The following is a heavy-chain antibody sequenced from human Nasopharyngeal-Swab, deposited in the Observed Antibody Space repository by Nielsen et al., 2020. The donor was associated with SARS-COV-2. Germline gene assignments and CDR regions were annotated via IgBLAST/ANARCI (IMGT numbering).Heavy chain of an antibody. V-gene: IGHV1-69*13. D-gene: IGHD4-17*01. CDR3: AKVRTNYGMGLNGALDP. CDR1: GGTFRNSG. CDR2: IIPVFGTP. Sequence: SVKVSCKSSGGTFRNSGFSWVRQAPGQGLEWMGGIIPVFGTPLYAQKFQGRVTISADESTTPTYMELSSLRSQDTAVYYCAKVRTNYGMGLNGALDPWGQGTLVTVSS. J-gene: IGHJ5*02.